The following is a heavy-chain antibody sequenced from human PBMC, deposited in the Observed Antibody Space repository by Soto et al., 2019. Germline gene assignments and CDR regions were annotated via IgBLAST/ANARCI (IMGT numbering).Heavy chain of an antibody. D-gene: IGHD3-22*01. Sequence: SETLSLTCTASGGSLNSYYWTWIRQSPGKGLEWIGYVSSTGSTNYNPSLKSRLTMSLDTSTNEVSLSLTSVTAADAAVYFCARFSPPRKSYDSNPGWFDPWGQGIMVTSPQ. CDR2: VSSTGST. V-gene: IGHV4-59*01. CDR3: ARFSPPRKSYDSNPGWFDP. J-gene: IGHJ5*02. CDR1: GGSLNSYY.